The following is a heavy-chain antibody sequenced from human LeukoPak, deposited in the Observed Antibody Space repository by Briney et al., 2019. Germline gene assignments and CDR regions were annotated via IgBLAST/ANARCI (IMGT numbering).Heavy chain of an antibody. CDR3: ARHVSSSSGYCSSTSCYAFDY. J-gene: IGHJ4*02. CDR1: GGSISSYY. CDR2: IYYSGST. V-gene: IGHV4-59*08. D-gene: IGHD2-2*01. Sequence: PSETLSLTCTVSGGSISSYYWSWIRQPPGKGLEWIGYIYYSGSTNYNPSLKSRVTISVDMSKNQFSLKLSSVTAADTAVYYCARHVSSSSGYCSSTSCYAFDYWGQGTLVTVSS.